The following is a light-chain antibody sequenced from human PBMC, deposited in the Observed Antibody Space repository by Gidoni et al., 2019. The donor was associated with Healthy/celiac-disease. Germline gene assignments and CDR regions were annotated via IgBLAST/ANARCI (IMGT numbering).Light chain of an antibody. CDR1: QSVSSSY. CDR2: GAS. Sequence: EISLTQSPGTLSLSPGERATLSCRASQSVSSSYLAWYQQKPGQAPRLLIYGASSRATGIPDRFSCSGSGTDFTLTISRLEPEDFAVYYCQQYGSSPYTFGQGTKLEIK. V-gene: IGKV3-20*01. J-gene: IGKJ2*01. CDR3: QQYGSSPYT.